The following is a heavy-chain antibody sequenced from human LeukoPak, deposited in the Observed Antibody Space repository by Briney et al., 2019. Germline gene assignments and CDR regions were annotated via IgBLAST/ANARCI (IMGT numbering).Heavy chain of an antibody. Sequence: PSETLSVTCAVYGGSFSGYYWSWIRQPPGKGLEWIGEINHSGSTNYNPSLKSRVTISVDTSKNQFSLKLSSVTAANTAVYYCGNYYDSSGYPAKSDYWGQGTLVTVSS. D-gene: IGHD3-22*01. CDR1: GGSFSGYY. V-gene: IGHV4-34*01. CDR2: INHSGST. CDR3: GNYYDSSGYPAKSDY. J-gene: IGHJ4*02.